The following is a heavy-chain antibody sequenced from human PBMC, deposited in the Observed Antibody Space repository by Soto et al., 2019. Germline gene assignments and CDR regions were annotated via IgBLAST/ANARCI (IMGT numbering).Heavy chain of an antibody. J-gene: IGHJ6*02. V-gene: IGHV1-2*04. CDR3: AREGGGGYSYGFHDYYYYGMDV. D-gene: IGHD5-18*01. CDR2: INPNSGGT. CDR1: GYTFTGYY. Sequence: QVQLVQSGAEVKKPGASVKVSCKASGYTFTGYYMHWVRQAPGQGLEWMGWINPNSGGTNYAQKFQGWVTMTRDTSISTAYMELSRLRSDETAVYYCAREGGGGYSYGFHDYYYYGMDVWGQGTTVTVSS.